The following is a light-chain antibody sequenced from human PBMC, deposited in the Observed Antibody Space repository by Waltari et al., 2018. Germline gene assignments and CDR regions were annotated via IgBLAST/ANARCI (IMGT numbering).Light chain of an antibody. Sequence: AIRMTQSPSSFSASTGDRVTITCRASQDISSYLAWYQQKPGKAPKLLIYAASTLQSGVPSRFSGSGSGTDFTLAISCLQSEDFATYYCQQYYSYPPGTFGQGTKLEIK. CDR3: QQYYSYPPGT. J-gene: IGKJ2*01. CDR2: AAS. V-gene: IGKV1-8*01. CDR1: QDISSY.